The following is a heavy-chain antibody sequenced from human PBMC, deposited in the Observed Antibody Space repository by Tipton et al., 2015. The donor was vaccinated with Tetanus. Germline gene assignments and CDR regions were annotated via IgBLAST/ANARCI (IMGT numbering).Heavy chain of an antibody. Sequence: QSGPEVKKPGSSVRVSCKTSGGMFNNYAISWVRQAPGQGPEWMGGIFPQFGTSNYAPKFQDRVTMTSNISITTAYMELRDLRSDDTAVYYCARGNRGSSWYFWGQGTLVTVSS. CDR1: GGMFNNYA. CDR3: ARGNRGSSWYF. V-gene: IGHV1-69*05. J-gene: IGHJ4*02. D-gene: IGHD6-13*01. CDR2: IFPQFGTS.